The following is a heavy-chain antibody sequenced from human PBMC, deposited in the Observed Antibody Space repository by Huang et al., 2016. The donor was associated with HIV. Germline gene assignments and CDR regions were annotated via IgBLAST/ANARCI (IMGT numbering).Heavy chain of an antibody. V-gene: IGHV4-34*01. CDR1: GGSFSGYY. D-gene: IGHD3-22*01. CDR2: INHSGST. Sequence: QVQLQQWGAGLLKPSETLSLTCAVYGGSFSGYYWSWIRQPPGKGLEWIGEINHSGSTTYNPSLKSRVTISVDTSKNQFSLKLSSVTAADTAVYYCARILMYYNSSGYGFDYWGQGTLVTVSS. CDR3: ARILMYYNSSGYGFDY. J-gene: IGHJ4*02.